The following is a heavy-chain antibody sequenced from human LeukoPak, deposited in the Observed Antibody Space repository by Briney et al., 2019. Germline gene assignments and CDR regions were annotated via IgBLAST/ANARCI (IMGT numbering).Heavy chain of an antibody. V-gene: IGHV3-21*01. CDR1: GFTFSSYS. J-gene: IGHJ4*02. CDR2: ISGSSSYI. CDR3: ARATVPPADFDY. D-gene: IGHD4-17*01. Sequence: GGSLRLSCAASGFTFSSYSMNWVRQAPGKGLEWVSSISGSSSYIYYADSVKGRFTISRDNAKNSLYLQMNSLRAEDTAVYYCARATVPPADFDYWGQGTLVTVSS.